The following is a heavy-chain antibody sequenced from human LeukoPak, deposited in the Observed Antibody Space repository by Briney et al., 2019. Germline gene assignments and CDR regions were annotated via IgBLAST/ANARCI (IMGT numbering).Heavy chain of an antibody. CDR1: GGSISSYY. V-gene: IGHV4-4*07. CDR2: IYTSGST. Sequence: SETLSLTCTVSGGSISSYYWSWIRQPAGKGLEWIGRIYTSGSTNYNPSLKSRVTMSVDTSKNQFSLKLSSVTAADTAVYYRARERYYYDSSQTGEDYWGQGTLVTVSS. D-gene: IGHD3-22*01. J-gene: IGHJ4*02. CDR3: ARERYYYDSSQTGEDY.